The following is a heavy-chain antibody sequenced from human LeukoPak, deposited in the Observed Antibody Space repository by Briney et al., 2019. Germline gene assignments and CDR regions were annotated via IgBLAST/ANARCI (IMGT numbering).Heavy chain of an antibody. D-gene: IGHD3-10*01. CDR3: ARGGYYGSGSIPHAFDT. CDR2: IYYSGST. J-gene: IGHJ3*02. Sequence: SETLSLTCAVSGGSISSGGYSWSWIRQPPGEGLEWIGYIYYSGSTYYNPSLKSRVTISVDTSKNQFPLKLSSVTAADTAVYYCARGGYYGSGSIPHAFDTWGQGTMVTVSS. CDR1: GGSISSGGYS. V-gene: IGHV4-30-4*07.